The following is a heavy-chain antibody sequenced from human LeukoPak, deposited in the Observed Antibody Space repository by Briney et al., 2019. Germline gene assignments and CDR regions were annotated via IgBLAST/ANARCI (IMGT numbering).Heavy chain of an antibody. Sequence: GASVKVSCKASGGTLSSYAISWVRQAPGQGLEWMGGIIPIFGTANYAQKFQGRVTITTDESTSTAYMELSSLRSEDTAVYYCARGGDSSSSGFDPWGQGTLVTVSS. CDR3: ARGGDSSSSGFDP. CDR1: GGTLSSYA. J-gene: IGHJ5*02. D-gene: IGHD6-6*01. CDR2: IIPIFGTA. V-gene: IGHV1-69*05.